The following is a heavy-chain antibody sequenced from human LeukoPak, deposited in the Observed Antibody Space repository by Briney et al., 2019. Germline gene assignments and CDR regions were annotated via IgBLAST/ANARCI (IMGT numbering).Heavy chain of an antibody. V-gene: IGHV4-4*02. Sequence: TSETLSLTCAVSGGSISSSNWWSWVRQPPGKGLEWIGEIYHSGSTNYNPSLKSRVTISVDKSKNQFSLKLSSVTAADTAVYYCARGLYDFWSGHPNWFDPWGQGTLVTVSS. CDR3: ARGLYDFWSGHPNWFDP. J-gene: IGHJ5*02. CDR1: GGSISSSNW. CDR2: IYHSGST. D-gene: IGHD3-3*01.